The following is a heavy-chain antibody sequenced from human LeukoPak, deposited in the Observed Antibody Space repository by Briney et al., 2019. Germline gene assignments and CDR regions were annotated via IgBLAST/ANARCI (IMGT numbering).Heavy chain of an antibody. CDR2: ISGSGDST. CDR3: AKTPRQRYDSSGYHTWFDY. J-gene: IGHJ4*02. CDR1: GFTFSDYY. V-gene: IGHV3-23*01. D-gene: IGHD3-22*01. Sequence: GGSLRLSCAASGFTFSDYYMSWVRQAPGKGLEWVSAISGSGDSTYYADSVKGRFTISRDNSKNTLYLQMNSLRAEDTAVYYCAKTPRQRYDSSGYHTWFDYWGQGTLVTVSS.